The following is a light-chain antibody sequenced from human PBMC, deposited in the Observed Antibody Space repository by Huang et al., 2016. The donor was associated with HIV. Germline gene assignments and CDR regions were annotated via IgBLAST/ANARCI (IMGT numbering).Light chain of an antibody. Sequence: EIVMTQSPATLSVSPGETATLSCRASQSVSGNLAWYQQKPGQAPRLLIFDTSTRATCIPARFSGSGSGTEFTLTISDVQSEDFALYSCQQYNEWPPWTFGQGTKVEI. CDR2: DTS. J-gene: IGKJ1*01. CDR1: QSVSGN. V-gene: IGKV3-15*01. CDR3: QQYNEWPPWT.